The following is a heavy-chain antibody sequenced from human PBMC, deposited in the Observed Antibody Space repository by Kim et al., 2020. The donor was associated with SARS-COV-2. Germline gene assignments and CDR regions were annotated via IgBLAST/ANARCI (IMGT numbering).Heavy chain of an antibody. V-gene: IGHV1-3*01. CDR1: GHFFTRDS. CDR3: LGGFYLDY. Sequence: ASVKVSCKTSGHFFTRDSIHWVRQAPGQGLEWMGGIDCGNGNTIYSQKFQGRVTFTTDTSASTAYMELSFLSSEDSAVYYCLGGFYLDYWGQGTLVTVSS. D-gene: IGHD3-16*01. CDR2: IDCGNGNT. J-gene: IGHJ4*02.